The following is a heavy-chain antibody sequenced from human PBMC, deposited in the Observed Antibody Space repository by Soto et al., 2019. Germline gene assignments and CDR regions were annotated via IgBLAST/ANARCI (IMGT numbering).Heavy chain of an antibody. V-gene: IGHV3-23*01. CDR1: GFTFSSYG. J-gene: IGHJ4*02. CDR2: ITQSGDLT. CDR3: AKEETAAMVVTTFDH. Sequence: GGSLRLSCAASGFTFSSYGMSWVRQAPGEGLEWVSAITQSGDLTFYIDSVRGRFTISKDSSENTLYLQMNNLRAEDTAVYYCAKEETAAMVVTTFDHWGPGTLVTVSS. D-gene: IGHD2-21*02.